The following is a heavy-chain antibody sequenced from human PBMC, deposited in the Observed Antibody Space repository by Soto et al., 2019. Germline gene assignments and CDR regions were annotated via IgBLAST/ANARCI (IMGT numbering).Heavy chain of an antibody. Sequence: WGSLRLSCAASGFTFISYAMHFFRHAPGKGREWVAVISYDGSNKYYADSVKGRFTISRDNSKNTLYLQMNSLRAEDTAVYYCARDGAVRFLEWRYNWFDPWGQGTLVTVSS. CDR3: ARDGAVRFLEWRYNWFDP. J-gene: IGHJ5*02. D-gene: IGHD3-3*01. CDR1: GFTFISYA. CDR2: ISYDGSNK. V-gene: IGHV3-30-3*01.